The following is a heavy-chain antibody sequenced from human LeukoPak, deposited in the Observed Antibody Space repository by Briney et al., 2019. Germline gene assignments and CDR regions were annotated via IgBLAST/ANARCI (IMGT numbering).Heavy chain of an antibody. CDR2: IIPILGTA. J-gene: IGHJ5*02. CDR1: GGTFSSYT. V-gene: IGHV1-69*08. D-gene: IGHD6-6*01. CDR3: ARGEQLRSFDP. Sequence: SSVKVSCKASGGTFSSYTISWVRQAPGQGLEWMGRIIPILGTANYAQKFQGRVTITADKSTSTAYMELSSLRSEDTAVYYCARGEQLRSFDPWGQGTLVTVSS.